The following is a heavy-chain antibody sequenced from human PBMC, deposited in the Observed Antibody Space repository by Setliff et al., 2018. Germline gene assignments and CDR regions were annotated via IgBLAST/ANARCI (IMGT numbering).Heavy chain of an antibody. J-gene: IGHJ6*03. V-gene: IGHV7-4-1*02. CDR2: INTNTVNP. Sequence: ASVKVSCKASGYTFTGYAINWVRQAPGQGLEYLGWINTNTVNPTYVQGFTGRFVFSLDTSVSTAYLQISSLKAEDTAVYYCARGVYEYSYGYRGHYYYYMDVWGKGATVTVSS. CDR3: ARGVYEYSYGYRGHYYYYMDV. D-gene: IGHD3-16*01. CDR1: GYTFTGYA.